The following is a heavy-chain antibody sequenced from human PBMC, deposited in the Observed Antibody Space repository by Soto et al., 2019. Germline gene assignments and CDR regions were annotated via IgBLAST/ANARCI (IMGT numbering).Heavy chain of an antibody. CDR2: ISYDGSTK. J-gene: IGHJ4*02. D-gene: IGHD3-3*01. V-gene: IGHV3-30-3*01. CDR1: GFTFSSYA. Sequence: QVQLVESGGGVVQPGRSLRLSCAASGFTFSSYAMHWVRQAPGKGLEWVAVISYDGSTKYHADSVKGRFTISRDNSKDTLYLQMNSLRAEDTAVYYCARDRSGRGDYWGQGTLVTVSS. CDR3: ARDRSGRGDY.